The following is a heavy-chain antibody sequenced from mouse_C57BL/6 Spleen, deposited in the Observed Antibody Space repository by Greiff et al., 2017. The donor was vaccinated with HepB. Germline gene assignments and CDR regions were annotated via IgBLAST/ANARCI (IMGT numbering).Heavy chain of an antibody. CDR2: IYPSDSET. CDR1: GYTFPSYW. J-gene: IGHJ1*03. V-gene: IGHV1-61*01. Sequence: QVHVKQPGAELVRPGSSVKLSCKASGYTFPSYWMDWVKQRPGQGLEWIGNIYPSDSETLYNQKFKDKATLTVDKSSSTAYMQLSSLTSEDSAVYYCARSGGNYVWYFDVWGTGTTVTVSS. D-gene: IGHD2-1*01. CDR3: ARSGGNYVWYFDV.